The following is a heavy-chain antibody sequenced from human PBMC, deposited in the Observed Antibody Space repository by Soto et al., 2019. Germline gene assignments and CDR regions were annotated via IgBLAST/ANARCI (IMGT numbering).Heavy chain of an antibody. CDR3: ASNYYGSGSYYYYYYGMDV. CDR1: GGTFSSYA. CDR2: IIPIFGTA. V-gene: IGHV1-69*13. Sequence: SVKVSCKASGGTFSSYAISWVRQAPGQGLEWMGGIIPIFGTANYAQKFQGRVTITADESTSTAYMELSSLRSEDTAVYYCASNYYGSGSYYYYYYGMDVWGQGTTVTVSS. J-gene: IGHJ6*02. D-gene: IGHD3-10*01.